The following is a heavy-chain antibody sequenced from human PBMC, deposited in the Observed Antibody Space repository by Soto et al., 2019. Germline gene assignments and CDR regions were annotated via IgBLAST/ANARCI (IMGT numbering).Heavy chain of an antibody. CDR2: INQDGSGK. CDR1: GFTFSSYW. V-gene: IGHV3-7*03. Sequence: ESGGGLVQPGESLRLSCAASGFTFSSYWMHWIRQAPGKGLEWVANINQDGSGKYYVDSVKGRFTISRDNTKNSLFLEMNSLRAEDTAVYYCAKMTSRESSPLWGQGTLVTVSS. D-gene: IGHD3-10*01. J-gene: IGHJ4*02. CDR3: AKMTSRESSPL.